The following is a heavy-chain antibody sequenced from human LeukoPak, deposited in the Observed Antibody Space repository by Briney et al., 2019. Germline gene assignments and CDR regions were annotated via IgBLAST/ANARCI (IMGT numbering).Heavy chain of an antibody. D-gene: IGHD4/OR15-4a*01. CDR2: IYYSGST. CDR1: DGSISSYY. CDR3: ASLSMVTQGYFDS. J-gene: IGHJ4*02. V-gene: IGHV4-59*08. Sequence: SETLSLTCTVSDGSISSYYWSWIRQPPGKGLEWIGYIYYSGSTNYNPSLKSRLTISVDASKNQFALKLSTVTATDTAVYYCASLSMVTQGYFDSWGQGTLVTVSS.